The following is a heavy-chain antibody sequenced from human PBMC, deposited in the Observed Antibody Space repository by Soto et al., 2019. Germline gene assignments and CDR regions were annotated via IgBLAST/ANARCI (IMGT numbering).Heavy chain of an antibody. V-gene: IGHV3-33*01. CDR3: ARDLGIWYSSSPLDY. J-gene: IGHJ4*02. D-gene: IGHD6-13*01. Sequence: QVQLVESGGGVVQPGRSLRLSCAASGFTFSSYGMHWVRQAPGKGLEWVAVIWYDGSNKYYADSVKGRFTISRDNSKNTLYLQMNSPRAEDTAVYYCARDLGIWYSSSPLDYWGQGTLVTVSS. CDR1: GFTFSSYG. CDR2: IWYDGSNK.